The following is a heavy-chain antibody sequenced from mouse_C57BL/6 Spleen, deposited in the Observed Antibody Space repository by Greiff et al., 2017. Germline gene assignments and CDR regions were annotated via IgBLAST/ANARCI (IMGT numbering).Heavy chain of an antibody. Sequence: VQLVESGAELVRPGASVKLSCKASGYTFTSYGISWVKQRTGQGLEWIGEIYPRSGNTYYNEKFKGKATLTVDKSSSTAYMELRSLTSEDSAVYVCARELRQCCDYWGQGTTLTVSS. CDR1: GYTFTSYG. J-gene: IGHJ2*01. CDR2: IYPRSGNT. CDR3: ARELRQCCDY. V-gene: IGHV1-81*01. D-gene: IGHD2-4*01.